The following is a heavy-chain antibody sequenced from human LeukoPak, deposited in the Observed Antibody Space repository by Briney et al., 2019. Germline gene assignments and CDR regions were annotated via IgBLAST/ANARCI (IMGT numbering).Heavy chain of an antibody. CDR3: ARVGYDILTGDFDY. J-gene: IGHJ4*02. CDR1: GYTFTSYD. D-gene: IGHD3-9*01. CDR2: MNPNSGNT. Sequence: GASVKVSCKASGYTFTSYDINWVRQATGQGLEWMGWMNPNSGNTGYAQKFQGRVTMTRNTSISTAYMELSSLRSEDTAVYYCARVGYDILTGDFDYWGQGTLVTVSS. V-gene: IGHV1-8*02.